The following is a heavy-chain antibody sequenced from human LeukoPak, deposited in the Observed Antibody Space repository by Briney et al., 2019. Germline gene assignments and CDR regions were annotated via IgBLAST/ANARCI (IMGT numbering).Heavy chain of an antibody. CDR2: ISGSGGST. CDR1: GFTFSSSA. Sequence: GGSLRLSCAASGFTFSSSAMGWVRQAPGKGLEWVSAISGSGGSTYYADSVKGRFTISRDNSKNTLYLQMNSLRAEDTAVYYCARTYYYDSSGYSGGMAVWGQGTTVTVSS. CDR3: ARTYYYDSSGYSGGMAV. J-gene: IGHJ6*02. V-gene: IGHV3-23*01. D-gene: IGHD3-22*01.